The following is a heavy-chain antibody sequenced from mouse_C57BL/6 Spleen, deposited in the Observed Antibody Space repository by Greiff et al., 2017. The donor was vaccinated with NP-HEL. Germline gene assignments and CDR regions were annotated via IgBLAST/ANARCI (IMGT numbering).Heavy chain of an antibody. CDR1: GFTFSNYW. Sequence: EVQGVESGGGLVQPGGSMKLSCVASGFTFSNYWMNWVRQSPEKGLEWVAQIRLKSDNYATHYAESVKGRFTISRDDSKSSVYLQMNNLRAEDTGIYYCTRGKGGYYAMDYWGQGTSVTVSS. V-gene: IGHV6-3*01. D-gene: IGHD2-1*01. CDR3: TRGKGGYYAMDY. CDR2: IRLKSDNYAT. J-gene: IGHJ4*01.